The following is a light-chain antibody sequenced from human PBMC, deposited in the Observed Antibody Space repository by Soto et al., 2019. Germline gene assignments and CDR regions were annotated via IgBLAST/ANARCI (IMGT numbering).Light chain of an antibody. CDR2: GAS. CDR3: QQLFMYPPT. CDR1: QGVINY. J-gene: IGKJ3*01. Sequence: IQLTQSPSSLSASVGDRVTITCRASQGVINYLAWYQQKPGKAPKLLIYGASTLQSGVPSRFGGSGSGTDFTLTVSSLHPEDFANYYYQQLFMYPPTFGPGTKVDIK. V-gene: IGKV1-9*01.